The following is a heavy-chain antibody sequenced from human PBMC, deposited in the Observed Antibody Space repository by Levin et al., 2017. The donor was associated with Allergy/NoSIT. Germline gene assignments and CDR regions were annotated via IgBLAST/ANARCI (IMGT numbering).Heavy chain of an antibody. Sequence: GGSLRLSCVASGFSVSNKYMTWVRQAPGKGLEWVSVMYSDADPRGAGTRYADSVKGRFTISRDNSKNTVFLQMDSLRAEDTAVYYCTREGAYTTSYNDALDIWGQGTMVTVSS. V-gene: IGHV3-53*01. D-gene: IGHD2/OR15-2a*01. CDR1: GFSVSNKY. CDR3: TREGAYTTSYNDALDI. J-gene: IGHJ3*02. CDR2: MYSDADPRGAGT.